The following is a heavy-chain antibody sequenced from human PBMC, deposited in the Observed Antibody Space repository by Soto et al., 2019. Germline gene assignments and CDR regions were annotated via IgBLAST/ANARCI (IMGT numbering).Heavy chain of an antibody. CDR3: ATGNRYNWKDYCYGMDV. CDR1: GYTLTELS. CDR2: FDPEDGET. Sequence: ASVKVSCKVSGYTLTELSMHWVRQAPGKGLEWMGGFDPEDGETIYAQKFQGRVTMTEDTSTDTAYMELSSLRSEDTAVYYCATGNRYNWKDYCYGMDVWGQGTTVTVSS. J-gene: IGHJ6*02. V-gene: IGHV1-24*01. D-gene: IGHD1-20*01.